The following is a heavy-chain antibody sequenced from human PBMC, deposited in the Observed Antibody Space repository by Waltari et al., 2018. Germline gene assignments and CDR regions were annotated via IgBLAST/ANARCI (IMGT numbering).Heavy chain of an antibody. CDR1: GFTFSGYW. J-gene: IGHJ4*02. CDR2: IKPDGSEK. V-gene: IGHV3-7*01. D-gene: IGHD3-22*01. CDR3: ARELTYYYDSSHD. Sequence: EVQLVAPGGGFVPPGVPLRPSCSASGFTFSGYWMSWVCQAPGKGLEWVTNIKPDGSEKYYVVSVKGRFTISRDNVKNSLYLQMNSLRAEDTAVYYCARELTYYYDSSHDWGQGTLVTVSS.